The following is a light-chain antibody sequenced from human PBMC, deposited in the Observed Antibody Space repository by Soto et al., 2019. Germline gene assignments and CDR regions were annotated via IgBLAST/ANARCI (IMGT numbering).Light chain of an antibody. CDR2: EVT. Sequence: QSVLTQPPSASGSPGQSVTISCTGTSGDIGGYDYVSWYQQHPGKAPKLMIYEVTKRPLGVPDRFSGSKSGNTASLTVSGLQVEDEADYYCSSYAGSNNPYVLGTGTKVTVL. CDR1: SGDIGGYDY. J-gene: IGLJ1*01. V-gene: IGLV2-8*01. CDR3: SSYAGSNNPYV.